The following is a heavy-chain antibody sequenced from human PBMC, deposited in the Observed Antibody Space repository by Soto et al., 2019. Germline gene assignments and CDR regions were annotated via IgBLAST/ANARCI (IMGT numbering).Heavy chain of an antibody. D-gene: IGHD3-10*01. Sequence: GGSLRLSCAASGFTFDDYTMHWVRQAPGKGLEWVSLISWDGGSTYYADSVKGRFTISRDNSKNSLYLLMNSLRTEDTALYYCAKGRDYYYYYGMDVWGQGTTVTVSS. CDR1: GFTFDDYT. CDR3: AKGRDYYYYYGMDV. J-gene: IGHJ6*02. CDR2: ISWDGGST. V-gene: IGHV3-43*01.